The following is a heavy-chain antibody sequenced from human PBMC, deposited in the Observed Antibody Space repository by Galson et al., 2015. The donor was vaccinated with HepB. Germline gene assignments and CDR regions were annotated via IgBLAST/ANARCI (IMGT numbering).Heavy chain of an antibody. D-gene: IGHD6-19*01. CDR1: GGTFSSYA. CDR3: ARDRGAVAAFDY. Sequence: SVKVSCKASGGTFSSYAISWVRQAPGQGLEWMGRIIPILGIANYAQKFQGRVTITADKSTSTAYMELSSLRSEDTAVYYCARDRGAVAAFDYWGQGTLVTVSS. V-gene: IGHV1-69*04. CDR2: IIPILGIA. J-gene: IGHJ4*02.